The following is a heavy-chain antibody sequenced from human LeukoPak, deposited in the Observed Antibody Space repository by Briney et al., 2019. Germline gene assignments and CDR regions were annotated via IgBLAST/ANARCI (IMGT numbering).Heavy chain of an antibody. Sequence: PGGSLRLSCAASGFTFSSYWMHWVRQAPGKGLVWVSRINSDGSSTSYADSVKGRFTTSRDDAKNTLYLQMNSLRAEDTAVYYCARDGIYGGYDYWGQGTLVTVSS. D-gene: IGHD5-12*01. CDR1: GFTFSSYW. J-gene: IGHJ4*02. V-gene: IGHV3-74*01. CDR3: ARDGIYGGYDY. CDR2: INSDGSST.